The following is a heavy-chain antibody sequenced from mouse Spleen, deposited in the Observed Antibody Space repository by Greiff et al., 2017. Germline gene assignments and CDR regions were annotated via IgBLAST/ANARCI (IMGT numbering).Heavy chain of an antibody. CDR3: ARDGQLGLRYAMDY. Sequence: EVQGVESGGGLVKPGGSLKLSCAASGFTFSSYGMSWVRQTPEKRLEWVATISGGGSYTYYPDSVKGRFTISRDNAKNNLYLQMSSLRSEDTALYYCARDGQLGLRYAMDYWGQGTSVTVSS. V-gene: IGHV5-9-2*01. CDR2: ISGGGSYT. D-gene: IGHD3-1*01. J-gene: IGHJ4*01. CDR1: GFTFSSYG.